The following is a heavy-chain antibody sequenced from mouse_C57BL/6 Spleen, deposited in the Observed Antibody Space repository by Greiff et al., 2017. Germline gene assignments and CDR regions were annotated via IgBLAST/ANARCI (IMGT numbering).Heavy chain of an antibody. J-gene: IGHJ4*01. D-gene: IGHD2-4*01. CDR2: INPNNGGT. CDR3: ARRSTMITTPYYYAMDY. CDR1: GYTFTDYN. V-gene: IGHV1-18*01. Sequence: EVQLQESGPELVKPGASVKIPCKASGYTFTDYNMDWVKQSHGKSLEWIGDINPNNGGTIYNQKFKGKATLTVDKSSSTAYMELRSLTSEDTAVYYCARRSTMITTPYYYAMDYWGQGTSVTVSS.